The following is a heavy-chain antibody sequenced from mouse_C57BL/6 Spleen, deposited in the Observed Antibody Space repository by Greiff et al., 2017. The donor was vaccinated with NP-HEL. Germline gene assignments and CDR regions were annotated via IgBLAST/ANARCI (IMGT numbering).Heavy chain of an antibody. CDR3: AKGIYYGKDYFDY. D-gene: IGHD2-1*01. V-gene: IGHV1-76*01. J-gene: IGHJ2*01. CDR1: GYTFTDYY. CDR2: IYPGSGNT. Sequence: VKLQESGAELVRPGASVKLSCKASGYTFTDYYINWVKQRPGQGLEWIARIYPGSGNTYYNEKFKGKATLTAEKSSSTAYMQLSSLTSEDSAVYFCAKGIYYGKDYFDYWGQGTTLTVSS.